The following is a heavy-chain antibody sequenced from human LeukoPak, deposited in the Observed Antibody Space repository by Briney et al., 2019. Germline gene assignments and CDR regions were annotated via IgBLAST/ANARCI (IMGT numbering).Heavy chain of an antibody. CDR2: ISSSGSTI. J-gene: IGHJ5*02. V-gene: IGHV3-48*03. CDR1: GFTFSSYE. CDR3: AISRWFDP. Sequence: QAGGSLRLSCAASGFTFSSYEMNWVRQAPGKGLEWDSYISSSGSTIYYADSVKGRFTISGDNATNSLYLQMKSLRAEDTAVYYCAISRWFDPWGQGTLVTVSS.